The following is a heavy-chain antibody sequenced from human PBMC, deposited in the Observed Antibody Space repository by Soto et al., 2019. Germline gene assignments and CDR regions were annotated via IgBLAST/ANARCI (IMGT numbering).Heavy chain of an antibody. Sequence: ASETLSLTCSVSGGSIGNYFWSWIRQSPGQGLEWIGYIHFSGSTNYNPSLKSRVTISVDTSKNQFSLKLSSVTAADTAVYYCARVGLGEGVPQEYFDYWGQGTLVTVSS. CDR1: GGSIGNYF. V-gene: IGHV4-59*01. CDR3: ARVGLGEGVPQEYFDY. CDR2: IHFSGST. D-gene: IGHD3-16*01. J-gene: IGHJ4*02.